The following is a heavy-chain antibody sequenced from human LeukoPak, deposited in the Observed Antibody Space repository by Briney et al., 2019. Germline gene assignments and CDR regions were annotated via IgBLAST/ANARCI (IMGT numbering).Heavy chain of an antibody. CDR2: IYSGGST. D-gene: IGHD5-12*01. J-gene: IGHJ6*02. V-gene: IGHV3-66*02. CDR1: GFTVSSNY. CDR3: ARVGTGYDYDYYGMDV. Sequence: GGSLRLSCAASGFTVSSNYMSWVRQAPGKGLEWVSVIYSGGSTYYAGSVKGRFTISRDYSKNTLYLQMNSLRAEDTAVYYCARVGTGYDYDYYGMDVWGQGTTVTVSS.